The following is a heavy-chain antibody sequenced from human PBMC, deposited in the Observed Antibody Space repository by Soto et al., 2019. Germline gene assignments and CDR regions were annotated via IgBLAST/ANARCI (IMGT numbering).Heavy chain of an antibody. CDR3: ARYDYNGYYLDY. Sequence: QVQLVQSGAEVKKPGASVKVSCKASGYTFSTYYMHWVRQAPGQGYEWMGRINPSGGSTTYAQKFSGRVTMTRDTYTTTVYMELSSMKSEDTAVYYCARYDYNGYYLDYWGQGTLVTVSS. V-gene: IGHV1-46*01. J-gene: IGHJ4*02. D-gene: IGHD4-4*01. CDR1: GYTFSTYY. CDR2: INPSGGST.